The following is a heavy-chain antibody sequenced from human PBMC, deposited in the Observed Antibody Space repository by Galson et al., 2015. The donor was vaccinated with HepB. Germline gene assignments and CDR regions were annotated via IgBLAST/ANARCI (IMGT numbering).Heavy chain of an antibody. D-gene: IGHD3-10*01. CDR1: GFSLSTSGVG. V-gene: IGHV2-5*02. J-gene: IGHJ4*02. CDR2: IYWDDDK. Sequence: PALVKPTQTLTLTCTFSGFSLSTSGVGVGWIRQPPGKALEWLALIYWDDDKRYSPSLKSRLTITKDTSKNQVVLTMTNMDPVDTATYYCAHSAGFGELFPRVFDYWGQGTLVTVSS. CDR3: AHSAGFGELFPRVFDY.